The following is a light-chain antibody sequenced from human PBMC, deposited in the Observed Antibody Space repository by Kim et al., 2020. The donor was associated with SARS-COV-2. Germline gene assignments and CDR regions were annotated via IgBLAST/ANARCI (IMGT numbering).Light chain of an antibody. CDR3: NSRDSNDNVV. V-gene: IGLV3-19*01. CDR2: GKN. CDR1: SLRSYY. Sequence: AVGQIVSITCHGDSLRSYYATWYQQKPGQSPILVIYGKNNRPSGIPDRFSGSSSGNTASLTITGTQAGDEADYYCNSRDSNDNVVFCGGTHLTVL. J-gene: IGLJ2*01.